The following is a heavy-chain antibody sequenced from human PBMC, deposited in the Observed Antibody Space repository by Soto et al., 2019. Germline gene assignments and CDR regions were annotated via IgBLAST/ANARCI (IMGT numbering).Heavy chain of an antibody. CDR3: ATNYGSGSAHFDN. Sequence: QVQLVQSGAEVKKPGSSVKVSCTASGDTFNFYTISWVRQAPGQGLEWMGRIIPMLGMSNYAQNFQGRVTMIADKSTSTAYMELSSLRSEDTDLYYCATNYGSGSAHFDNWGQGTLVTVSS. J-gene: IGHJ4*02. CDR1: GDTFNFYT. V-gene: IGHV1-69*02. CDR2: IIPMLGMS. D-gene: IGHD3-10*01.